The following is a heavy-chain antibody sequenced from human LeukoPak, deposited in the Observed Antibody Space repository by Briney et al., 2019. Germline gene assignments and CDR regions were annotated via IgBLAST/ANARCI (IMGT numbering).Heavy chain of an antibody. CDR3: ATFSGVDYYDSSGYYFDY. V-gene: IGHV3-66*01. Sequence: GGSLRLSCAASGFTVSSNYMSWVRQAPGKGLEWVSVIYSGGSTYYADSVKGRFTISRDNSKNTLYLQMNSLRAEDTAVYYCATFSGVDYYDSSGYYFDYWGQGTLVTVSS. D-gene: IGHD3-22*01. CDR2: IYSGGST. J-gene: IGHJ4*02. CDR1: GFTVSSNY.